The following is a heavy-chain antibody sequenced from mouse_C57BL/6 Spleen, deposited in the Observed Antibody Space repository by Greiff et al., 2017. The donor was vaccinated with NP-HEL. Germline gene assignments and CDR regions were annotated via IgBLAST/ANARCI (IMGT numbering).Heavy chain of an antibody. CDR1: GFTFSSYA. D-gene: IGHD2-1*01. Sequence: DVMLVESGGGLVKPGGSLKLSCAASGFTFSSYAMSWVRQTPEKRLEWVATISDGGSYTYYPDNVKGRFTISRDNAKNNLYLQMSHLKSEDTAMYYCARGGYGNCFDYWGQGTTLTVSS. CDR3: ARGGYGNCFDY. J-gene: IGHJ2*01. CDR2: ISDGGSYT. V-gene: IGHV5-4*03.